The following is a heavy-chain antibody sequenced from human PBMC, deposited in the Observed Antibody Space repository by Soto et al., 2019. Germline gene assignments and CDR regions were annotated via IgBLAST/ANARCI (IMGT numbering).Heavy chain of an antibody. CDR1: GFTFSSYG. CDR3: AKDGWVY. D-gene: IGHD1-26*01. CDR2: ISYDGSNK. J-gene: IGHJ4*02. Sequence: QVQLVESGGGVVQPGRSLRLSCEASGFTFSSYGMHWVRQAPGKGLEWVAVISYDGSNKYYADSVKGRFTISKDNSKNTLYLQMNSLRAEDTAVYYCAKDGWVYWGQGTLVTVSS. V-gene: IGHV3-30*18.